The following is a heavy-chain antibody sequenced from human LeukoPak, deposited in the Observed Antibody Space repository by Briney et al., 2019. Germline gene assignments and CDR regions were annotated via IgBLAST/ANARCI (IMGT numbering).Heavy chain of an antibody. CDR1: GGSISRYY. CDR3: AESVLLVGWFDP. D-gene: IGHD3-10*01. Sequence: WETLSLTCTVSGGSISRYYWSWIRQPAGKGLEWSGRIYTSGSTNYNPSLKSRVTMSVDTSKNQFSLKLSSVTAADTAVYYCAESVLLVGWFDPWGQGTLVTVSS. CDR2: IYTSGST. J-gene: IGHJ5*02. V-gene: IGHV4-4*07.